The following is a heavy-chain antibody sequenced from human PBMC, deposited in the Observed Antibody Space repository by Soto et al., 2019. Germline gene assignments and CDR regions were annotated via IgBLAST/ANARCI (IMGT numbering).Heavy chain of an antibody. J-gene: IGHJ6*02. CDR3: ARGYCSGGNCSSGMDG. CDR1: GGTFSTHA. V-gene: IGHV1-69*13. Sequence: ASVKVSCKASGGTFSTHAIIWVRQAPGNGLEWMGGIIPISGTTYYTQKFQGRVTITADEPTSTAFMELSSLKSEDTAVFYCARGYCSGGNCSSGMDGWGQGTMVTVSS. D-gene: IGHD2-15*01. CDR2: IIPISGTT.